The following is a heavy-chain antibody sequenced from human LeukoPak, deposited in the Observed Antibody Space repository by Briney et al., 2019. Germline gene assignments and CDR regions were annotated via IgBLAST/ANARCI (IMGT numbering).Heavy chain of an antibody. D-gene: IGHD1-1*01. CDR3: ARDGPRTGTPHRVFCMDV. CDR1: GYTFTSYD. J-gene: IGHJ6*03. V-gene: IGHV1-8*01. Sequence: ASVKVSCKASGYTFTSYDINWVRQATGQGLEWMGWMNPNSGNTGYAQKFQGRVTMTRNTSISTAYMELSSLRSEDTAVYYCARDGPRTGTPHRVFCMDVWGKGTTVTVSS. CDR2: MNPNSGNT.